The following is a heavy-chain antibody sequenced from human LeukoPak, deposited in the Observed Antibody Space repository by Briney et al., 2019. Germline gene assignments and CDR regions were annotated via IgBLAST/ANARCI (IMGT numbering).Heavy chain of an antibody. V-gene: IGHV4-59*12. D-gene: IGHD3-10*01. CDR2: IYYSGST. CDR1: GVSISSYY. J-gene: IGHJ4*02. CDR3: ARGSMVRGYPTRY. Sequence: ASETLSLTCTVSGVSISSYYWSWLRQPPGKGLEWIGYIYYSGSTNYNPSLKSRVTISVDTSKNQFSLKVNSVTAADTAVYYCARGSMVRGYPTRYWGQGTLVTVSS.